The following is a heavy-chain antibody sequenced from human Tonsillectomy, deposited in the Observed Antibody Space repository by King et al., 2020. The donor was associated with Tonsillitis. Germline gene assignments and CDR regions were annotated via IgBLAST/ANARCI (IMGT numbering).Heavy chain of an antibody. CDR3: ARARGDGYIHSAASDI. CDR1: GFTFNTYS. Sequence: VQLVQSGGGLIKPGGSLRLSCVASGFTFNTYSMNWVRQAPGKGLEWVSSISSGSSYIYYADSVKGRFNISRDNAKNSLYLQMNSLKAADTAVYYCARARGDGYIHSAASDIWGPGTMITVSS. D-gene: IGHD5-24*01. J-gene: IGHJ3*02. V-gene: IGHV3-21*01. CDR2: ISSGSSYI.